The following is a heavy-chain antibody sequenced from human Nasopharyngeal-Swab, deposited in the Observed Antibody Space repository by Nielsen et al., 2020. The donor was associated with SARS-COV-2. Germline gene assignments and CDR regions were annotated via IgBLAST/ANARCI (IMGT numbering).Heavy chain of an antibody. J-gene: IGHJ6*02. CDR1: GFTFSDYY. CDR2: IDISSSYT. Sequence: GESLKLSCAASGFTFSDYYMSWIRQAPGKGLEWVSYIDISSSYTNYADSVKGRFTISRDNAKTLLFLQMNSLRAEDTAVYYCAREQLAALGPFSMDVWGQGTTVTVSS. CDR3: AREQLAALGPFSMDV. D-gene: IGHD6-13*01. V-gene: IGHV3-11*05.